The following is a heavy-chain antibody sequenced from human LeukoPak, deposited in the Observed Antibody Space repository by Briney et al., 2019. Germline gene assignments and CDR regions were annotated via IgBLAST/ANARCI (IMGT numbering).Heavy chain of an antibody. Sequence: HPGGSLRLSCAASGFTFSSYAMSWVRQAPGKGPEWVSAISGAGGRTYYADSVKGRFTISRDNSKNTLYLQMDSLRAEDTAVYYCAKDRADNGDRLRFDPWGQGTLVTVSS. CDR3: AKDRADNGDRLRFDP. D-gene: IGHD4-17*01. V-gene: IGHV3-23*01. CDR1: GFTFSSYA. CDR2: ISGAGGRT. J-gene: IGHJ5*02.